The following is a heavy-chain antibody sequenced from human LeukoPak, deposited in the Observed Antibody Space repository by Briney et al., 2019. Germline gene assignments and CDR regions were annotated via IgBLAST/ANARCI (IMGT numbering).Heavy chain of an antibody. CDR1: GGSFSRYY. Sequence: KTSETLSLTCAVYGGSFSRYYWSWIRQSPGKGLEWIAEIDHRGDTNYNPSVKSRVTISVDTSKNQFSLKVRSLSAADTAVYYCARGPTIRVTGYFDFWGQGTLVTVSS. D-gene: IGHD1-20*01. V-gene: IGHV4-34*01. CDR2: IDHRGDT. CDR3: ARGPTIRVTGYFDF. J-gene: IGHJ4*03.